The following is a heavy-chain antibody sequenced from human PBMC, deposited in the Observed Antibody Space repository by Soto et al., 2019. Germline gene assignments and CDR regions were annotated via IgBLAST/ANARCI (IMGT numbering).Heavy chain of an antibody. CDR2: ISGSGGST. V-gene: IGHV3-23*01. J-gene: IGHJ4*02. D-gene: IGHD2-8*02. CDR3: AKDQSRGGANPLVG. CDR1: GFTFSSYA. Sequence: EVQLLESGGCLVQPGGSLRLSCAASGFTFSSYAMSWVRQAPGKGLEWVSAISGSGGSTYYADSVKGRFTISRDNSKNTLYLQMNSLRAEDTAVYYCAKDQSRGGANPLVGWGQGTLVTVSS.